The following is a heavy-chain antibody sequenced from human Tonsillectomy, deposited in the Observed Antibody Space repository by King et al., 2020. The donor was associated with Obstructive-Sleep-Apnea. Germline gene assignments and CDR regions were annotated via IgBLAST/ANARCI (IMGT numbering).Heavy chain of an antibody. CDR1: GGSISSSSYY. CDR2: IYYSGST. D-gene: IGHD2-2*01. Sequence: QLQESGPGLVKPSETLSLTCTVSGGSISSSSYYWGWIRQPPGKGLEWIGSIYYSGSTYYNPSLKSRVTISVDTSKNQFSLKLSSVTAADTAVYYCARDCRFGSTSCYLVHWGQGTLVTVSS. J-gene: IGHJ4*02. V-gene: IGHV4-39*07. CDR3: ARDCRFGSTSCYLVH.